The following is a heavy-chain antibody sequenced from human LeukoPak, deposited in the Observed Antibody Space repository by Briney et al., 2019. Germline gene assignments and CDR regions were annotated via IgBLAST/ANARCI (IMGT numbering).Heavy chain of an antibody. D-gene: IGHD5-12*01. Sequence: GGSLRLSCAASGFTFDDHGMSWVRQAPGKGLEWVSGINWNGGSTGYADSVKGRFTISRDNAKNSLYLQMNSLRAEDTALYYCAKGGGYEAQYYYYYLDVWGKGTTVTISS. CDR3: AKGGGYEAQYYYYYLDV. J-gene: IGHJ6*03. CDR1: GFTFDDHG. V-gene: IGHV3-20*04. CDR2: INWNGGST.